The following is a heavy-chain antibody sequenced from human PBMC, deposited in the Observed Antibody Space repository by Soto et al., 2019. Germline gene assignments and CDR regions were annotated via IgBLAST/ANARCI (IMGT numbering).Heavy chain of an antibody. V-gene: IGHV1-3*01. D-gene: IGHD1-26*01. J-gene: IGHJ4*02. CDR2: INAGEGNT. CDR1: GYTFTSHA. Sequence: QVQLVQSGAEVKKPGASVKVSCKASGYTFTSHAMHWERQAPGQRLEWMGWINAGEGNTKYSQKFRGRVTLTRDTSASIAYMELSSLRSEDTAVYYCARGSGSHFPYFDHWGQGILVTVSS. CDR3: ARGSGSHFPYFDH.